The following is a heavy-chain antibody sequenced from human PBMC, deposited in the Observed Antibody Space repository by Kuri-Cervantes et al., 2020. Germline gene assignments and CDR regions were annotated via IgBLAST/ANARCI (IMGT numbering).Heavy chain of an antibody. CDR1: GYTFTSYY. CDR3: ARDGIVVVVAATPDYYYYGMDV. D-gene: IGHD2-15*01. CDR2: INPSGGST. Sequence: ASVKVSCKASGYTFTSYYMHWVRQAPGQGLEWMGIINPSGGSTSYAQKFQGRVTMTRDTSTSTAYMELSSLRSEDTAVYYCARDGIVVVVAATPDYYYYGMDVWGQGTTVTVSS. V-gene: IGHV1-46*01. J-gene: IGHJ6*02.